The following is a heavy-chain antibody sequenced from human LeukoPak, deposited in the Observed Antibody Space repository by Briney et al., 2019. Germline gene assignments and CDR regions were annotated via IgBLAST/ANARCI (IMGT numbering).Heavy chain of an antibody. CDR2: LRYDGSNK. CDR3: AKDNYYDSTLLYFFDY. Sequence: GGSLRLSCAAAGFTFSRYGMHRVRPAPGNGLGGVGFLRYDGSNKYYADSVKGRFTISRDNSKNTLYLQMNSLRAEDTAVYYCAKDNYYDSTLLYFFDYWGQGTLVTVSS. V-gene: IGHV3-30*02. D-gene: IGHD3-22*01. CDR1: GFTFSRYG. J-gene: IGHJ4*02.